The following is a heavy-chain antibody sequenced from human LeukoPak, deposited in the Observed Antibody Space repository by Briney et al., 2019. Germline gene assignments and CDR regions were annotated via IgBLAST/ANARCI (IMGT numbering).Heavy chain of an antibody. Sequence: GGSLRLSCAASGFTFSSYAMSWVRQAPGKGLEWVSAISGSGGSTYYADSVKGRFTISRDNSKNTLYLQMNSLRAEDTAVYYCARGYSSSWYYFDYWGQGTLVTVSS. CDR1: GFTFSSYA. CDR2: ISGSGGST. D-gene: IGHD6-13*01. J-gene: IGHJ4*02. CDR3: ARGYSSSWYYFDY. V-gene: IGHV3-23*01.